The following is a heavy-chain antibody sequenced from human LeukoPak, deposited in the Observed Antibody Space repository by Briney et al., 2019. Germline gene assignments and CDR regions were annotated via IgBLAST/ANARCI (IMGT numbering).Heavy chain of an antibody. Sequence: GGSLRLSCAASGFTFSSYAMSWVRQAPGKGLEWVSAISGSGGSTYYADSVKGRFTISRDNSKNTLYLQMNSLRAEDTAVYYCARGYSSSWYYFDYWGQGTLVTVSS. CDR1: GFTFSSYA. CDR2: ISGSGGST. D-gene: IGHD6-13*01. J-gene: IGHJ4*02. CDR3: ARGYSSSWYYFDY. V-gene: IGHV3-23*01.